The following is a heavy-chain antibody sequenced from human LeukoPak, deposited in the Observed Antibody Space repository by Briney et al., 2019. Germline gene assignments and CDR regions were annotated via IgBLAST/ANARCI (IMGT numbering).Heavy chain of an antibody. J-gene: IGHJ4*02. D-gene: IGHD6-13*01. CDR2: ISAYNGNT. CDR1: GYTFTSYG. Sequence: GASVKVSCTASGYTFTSYGISWVRQAPGQGLEWMGWISAYNGNTNYAQKLQGRVTMTTDTSTSTAYMELRSLRSDDTAVYYCARDTTEVAAAGRIDYWGQGTLVTVSS. V-gene: IGHV1-18*04. CDR3: ARDTTEVAAAGRIDY.